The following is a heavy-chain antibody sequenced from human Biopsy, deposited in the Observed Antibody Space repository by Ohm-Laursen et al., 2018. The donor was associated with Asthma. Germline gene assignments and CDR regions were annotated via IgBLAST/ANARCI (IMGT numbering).Heavy chain of an antibody. D-gene: IGHD6-19*01. Sequence: GSLRLSCTASGFTFSDYYMSWIRQAPGKGLEWISYINGKSNSIEYADSVKDRFTISRDNAKNSLYLQMNSLRAEDTAVYYCARDSYSSGLYDDFESWGQGTLVTVSS. CDR3: ARDSYSSGLYDDFES. CDR2: INGKSNSI. CDR1: GFTFSDYY. J-gene: IGHJ4*02. V-gene: IGHV3-11*01.